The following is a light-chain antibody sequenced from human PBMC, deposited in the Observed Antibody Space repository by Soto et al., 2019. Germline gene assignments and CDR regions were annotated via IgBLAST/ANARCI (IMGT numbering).Light chain of an antibody. CDR3: SSYTGSSTFV. CDR1: SSDVGGYDY. V-gene: IGLV2-14*01. CDR2: DVN. Sequence: QSVLTQPASVSGSPGQSITISCTGTSSDVGGYDYVSWYQQLPGKAPKLLIYDVNNRPSGVSHRFSGSKSGNTASLTISGLQADDEADYYCSSYTGSSTFVSGTGTNVTVL. J-gene: IGLJ1*01.